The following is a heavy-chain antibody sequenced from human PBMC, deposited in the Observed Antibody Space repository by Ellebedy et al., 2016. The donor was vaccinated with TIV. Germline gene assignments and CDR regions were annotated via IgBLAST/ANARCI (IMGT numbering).Heavy chain of an antibody. CDR1: GFTFSNYA. Sequence: GESLKISXAASGFTFSNYAIHWVRQAPGKGLEWVSGIRDSGVSTYYADSVKGRFTISRDNSKNTLYLQLNNVRAEDTAMYYCAKVHRGDYGHYPVDCWGQGTLVIVSS. V-gene: IGHV3-23*01. D-gene: IGHD4-17*01. J-gene: IGHJ4*02. CDR2: IRDSGVST. CDR3: AKVHRGDYGHYPVDC.